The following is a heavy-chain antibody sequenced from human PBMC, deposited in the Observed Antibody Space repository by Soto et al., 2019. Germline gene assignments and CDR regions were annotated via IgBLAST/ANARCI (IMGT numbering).Heavy chain of an antibody. CDR2: IYYSGST. CDR3: ARVSENYDILTGYYDY. CDR1: GGSISSYY. Sequence: SETLSLTCTVSGGSISSYYWSWIRQPPGKGLEWIGYIYYSGSTNYNPSLKSRVTISVDTSKNQFSLKLSSVTAADTAVYYCARVSENYDILTGYYDYWGQGTLVTSPQ. J-gene: IGHJ4*02. D-gene: IGHD3-9*01. V-gene: IGHV4-59*01.